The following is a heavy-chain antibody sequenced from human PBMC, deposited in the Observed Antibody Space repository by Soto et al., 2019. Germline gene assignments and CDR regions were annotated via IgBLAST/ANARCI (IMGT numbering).Heavy chain of an antibody. Sequence: TPGKGLEWIGYIYHSGSTYYNPSLKSRVTISVDTSKNQFSLKLSSVTAADTAVYYCAKDQRIAMPGRTDSRGKGTLVTVSS. J-gene: IGHJ4*02. V-gene: IGHV4-30-2*04. D-gene: IGHD6-19*01. CDR2: IYHSGST. CDR3: AKDQRIAMPGRTDS.